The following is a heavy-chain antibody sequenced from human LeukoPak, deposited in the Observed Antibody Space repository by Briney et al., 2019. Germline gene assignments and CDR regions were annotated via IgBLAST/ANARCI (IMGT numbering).Heavy chain of an antibody. CDR1: GFTFSSYS. D-gene: IGHD4-17*01. CDR3: ARDMTTATTCYLQH. V-gene: IGHV3-21*01. Sequence: KTGGSLRLSCAASGFTFSSYSMNWVRQAPGKGLEWVSSISSSSSYIYYADSVKGRFTISRDNARNSLYLRMNSLRAEDTAVYYCARDMTTATTCYLQHWGQGTLVTASS. CDR2: ISSSSSYI. J-gene: IGHJ1*01.